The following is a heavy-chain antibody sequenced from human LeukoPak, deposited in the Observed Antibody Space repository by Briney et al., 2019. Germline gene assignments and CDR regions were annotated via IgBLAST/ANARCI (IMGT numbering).Heavy chain of an antibody. V-gene: IGHV4-34*01. D-gene: IGHD1-26*01. Sequence: SETLSLTCAVYGGSFSGYYWSWIRQPPGKGLEWIGEINHSGSTNYNPSLKSRVTISVDTSKNQFSLKLSSVTAADTAVYYCARGLAGATSPFDYWGQGTLVTVSS. CDR3: ARGLAGATSPFDY. CDR1: GGSFSGYY. CDR2: INHSGST. J-gene: IGHJ4*02.